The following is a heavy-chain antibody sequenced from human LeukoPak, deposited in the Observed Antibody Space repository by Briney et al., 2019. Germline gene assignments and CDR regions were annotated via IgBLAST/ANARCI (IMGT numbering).Heavy chain of an antibody. CDR3: AKGQVVVAAALVHFDD. Sequence: GGSLRLSCAASGFTFSSYAMSWVRQAPGKGLEWVSGIGGSGDSTYYADSVKGRFAISRDNSKNTLDLQMNSLRGEDTAVYYCAKGQVVVAAALVHFDDWGQGTLVTVSS. CDR2: IGGSGDST. J-gene: IGHJ4*02. D-gene: IGHD2-15*01. V-gene: IGHV3-23*01. CDR1: GFTFSSYA.